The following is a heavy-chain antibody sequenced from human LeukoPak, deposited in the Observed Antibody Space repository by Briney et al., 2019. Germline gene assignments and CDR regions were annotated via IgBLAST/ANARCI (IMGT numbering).Heavy chain of an antibody. CDR2: ISGSGGST. D-gene: IGHD3-22*01. V-gene: IGHV3-23*01. J-gene: IGHJ4*02. Sequence: GGSLRLSCAASGFTFSSYAMSWVRQAPGKGLEWVSAISGSGGSTYYADSVKGRFTISRDDSKNTLYLQMNNLRAEDTAVYYCANLDYYDSTSPPQDYWGQGTLVTVSS. CDR3: ANLDYYDSTSPPQDY. CDR1: GFTFSSYA.